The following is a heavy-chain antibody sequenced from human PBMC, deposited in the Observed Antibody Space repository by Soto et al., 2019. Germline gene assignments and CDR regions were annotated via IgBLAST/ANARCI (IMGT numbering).Heavy chain of an antibody. CDR1: GFTFSSYG. CDR3: AKALPAGYSSGWYYYYYGMDV. Sequence: PGGSLRLSCAASGFTFSSYGMHWVRQAPGKGLEWVAVISYDGSNKYYADPVKGRFTISRDNSKNTLYLQMNSLRAEDTAVYYCAKALPAGYSSGWYYYYYGMDVWGQGTTVTVSS. J-gene: IGHJ6*02. V-gene: IGHV3-30*18. CDR2: ISYDGSNK. D-gene: IGHD6-19*01.